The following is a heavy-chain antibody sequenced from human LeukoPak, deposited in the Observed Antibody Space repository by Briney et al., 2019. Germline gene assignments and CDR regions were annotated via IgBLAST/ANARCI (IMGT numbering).Heavy chain of an antibody. V-gene: IGHV4-59*01. D-gene: IGHD6-6*01. CDR3: ARGSIAARNDAFDI. CDR2: VYYSGAT. CDR1: GGSISSYF. Sequence: SETLSLTCTVSGGSISSYFWSWIRQPPGKGLEWIGYVYYSGATNYNPYLKSRVTISVDTSKNQFSLKLSFVTAADTAVYYCARGSIAARNDAFDIWGQGTLVTVSS. J-gene: IGHJ4*02.